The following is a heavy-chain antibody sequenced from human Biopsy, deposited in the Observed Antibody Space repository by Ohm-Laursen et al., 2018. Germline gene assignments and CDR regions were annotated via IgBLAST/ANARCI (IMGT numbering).Heavy chain of an antibody. CDR2: INPYNGDT. D-gene: IGHD2-2*01. V-gene: IGHV1-18*01. Sequence: ASVKVSCKASGYTFINYGFSWVRQAPGQGLEWMGWINPYNGDTNYAQKLQGRVTMTTDTSTSTAYMELRSLRSDDTAVYYCARDYQPTIITIHYYYYGMDVWGQGTTVAVSS. J-gene: IGHJ6*02. CDR3: ARDYQPTIITIHYYYYGMDV. CDR1: GYTFINYG.